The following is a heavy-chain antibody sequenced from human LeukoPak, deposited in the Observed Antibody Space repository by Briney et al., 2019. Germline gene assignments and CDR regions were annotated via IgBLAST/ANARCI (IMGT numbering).Heavy chain of an antibody. CDR1: GFTFSSYG. D-gene: IGHD4-23*01. V-gene: IGHV3-30*02. J-gene: IGHJ4*02. CDR2: IRYDGSNK. CDR3: AKDATVVTPGPFDY. Sequence: GGSLRLSCAASGFTFSSYGMHWVRQAPGKGLEWVAFIRYDGSNKYYADSVKGRFTISRDNSKNTLYLQMNSLRAEDMAVYYCAKDATVVTPGPFDYWGQGTLVTVSS.